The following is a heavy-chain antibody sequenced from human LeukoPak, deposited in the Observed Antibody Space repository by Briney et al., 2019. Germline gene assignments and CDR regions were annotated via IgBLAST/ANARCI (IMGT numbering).Heavy chain of an antibody. J-gene: IGHJ3*02. CDR1: GYTFTSYF. V-gene: IGHV1-46*01. CDR2: INPSGGST. Sequence: ASVKVSCKSSGYTFTSYFMHWVRQAPGQGLEWMGIINPSGGSTNYAQKFQGRVTITADKSTSTAYMELSSLRSEDTAVYYCARDLAGRRHPIDAFDIWGQGTMVTVSS. CDR3: ARDLAGRRHPIDAFDI.